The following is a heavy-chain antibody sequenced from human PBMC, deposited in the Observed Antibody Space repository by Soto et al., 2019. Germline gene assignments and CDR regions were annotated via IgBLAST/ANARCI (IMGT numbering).Heavy chain of an antibody. CDR1: GGTFSSYA. D-gene: IGHD3-10*01. J-gene: IGHJ6*02. CDR2: IIPIFGTA. V-gene: IGHV1-69*01. Sequence: QVQLVQSGAEVKKPGSSVKVSCKASGGTFSSYAISWVRQAPGQGLEWMGGIIPIFGTANYAQKFQGRVTITADESTSTAYMELSSLRSEDTAVYYCASSKVVTRGGYYYGMDVWGQGTTVTVSS. CDR3: ASSKVVTRGGYYYGMDV.